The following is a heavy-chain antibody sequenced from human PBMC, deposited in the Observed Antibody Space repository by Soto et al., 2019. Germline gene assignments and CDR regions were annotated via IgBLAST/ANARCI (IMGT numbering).Heavy chain of an antibody. CDR2: ISYDENNK. J-gene: IGHJ5*02. D-gene: IGHD3-22*01. Sequence: PGGSLRLSCAASGFTFSSYGLHWVRQAPGKGLEWVAVISYDENNKYYADSVKGRFIISRDNSKNTLYLQMNSLRAEDTAVYYCAKDYRFYSSGDYVPGLPDRWGQGTLVTVSS. CDR3: AKDYRFYSSGDYVPGLPDR. CDR1: GFTFSSYG. V-gene: IGHV3-30*18.